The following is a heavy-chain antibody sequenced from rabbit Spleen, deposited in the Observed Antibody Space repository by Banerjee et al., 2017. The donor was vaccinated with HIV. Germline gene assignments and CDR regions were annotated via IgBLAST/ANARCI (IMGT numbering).Heavy chain of an antibody. V-gene: IGHV1S7*01. D-gene: IGHD4-1*01. CDR3: ARDRGSGWGDAIDP. CDR2: IDPIFGIT. Sequence: QLVESGGGLVQPGGSLKLSCKASGFDFSRYYMSWVRQAPGKGLEWIGDIDPIFGITDYANWVNGRFTISSDNAQSTVDLKMTSLTAADTATYFCARDRGSGWGDAIDPWGPAPWSPS. CDR1: GFDFSRYY. J-gene: IGHJ2*01.